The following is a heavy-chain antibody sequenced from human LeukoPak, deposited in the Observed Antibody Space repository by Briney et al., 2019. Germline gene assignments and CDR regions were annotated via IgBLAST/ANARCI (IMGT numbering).Heavy chain of an antibody. V-gene: IGHV3-30*18. D-gene: IGHD3-22*01. J-gene: IGHJ4*02. CDR2: IPYDGSNK. Sequence: GRSLRLSCAASGFTFSSYGMHWVRQAPGKGLEWVAVIPYDGSNKYYADSVKGRFTISRDNSKNTLYLQMNSLRAEDTAVYYCAKELLRDYDSSGYYDYWGQGTLVTVSS. CDR3: AKELLRDYDSSGYYDY. CDR1: GFTFSSYG.